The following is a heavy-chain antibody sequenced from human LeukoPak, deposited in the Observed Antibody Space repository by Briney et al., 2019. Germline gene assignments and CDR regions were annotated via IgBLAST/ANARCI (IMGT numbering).Heavy chain of an antibody. CDR1: GYTFTGYY. CDR2: VNPKSGDT. Sequence: ASVKVSYKASGYTFTGYYLHWARQAPGQGLEWMGRVNPKSGDTLYAQKFQGRVTMTRDTSISTVYMELSGLRSDDTAVYYCARDPTVTGYWGQGTLVTVSS. J-gene: IGHJ4*02. V-gene: IGHV1-2*06. D-gene: IGHD4-17*01. CDR3: ARDPTVTGY.